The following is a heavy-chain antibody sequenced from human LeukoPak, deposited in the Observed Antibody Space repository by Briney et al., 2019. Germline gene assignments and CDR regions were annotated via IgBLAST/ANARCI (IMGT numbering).Heavy chain of an antibody. V-gene: IGHV3-11*01. CDR2: IRISGSTI. Sequence: GGSLSLSCGASGFTFSYYYMSWLQQAPGGVVGWGSYIRISGSTIYYADSVKGRFTIPRDNAKNSLYLQMNSLRAEDTAVYYCARESSSGWYRYYYGMDVWGQGTTVTVSS. D-gene: IGHD6-19*01. CDR3: ARESSSGWYRYYYGMDV. CDR1: GFTFSYYY. J-gene: IGHJ6*02.